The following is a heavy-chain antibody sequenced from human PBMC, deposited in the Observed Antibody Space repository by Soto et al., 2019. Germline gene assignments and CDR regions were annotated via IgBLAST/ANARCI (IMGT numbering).Heavy chain of an antibody. CDR1: GGSISSSDW. CDR2: IYHSGST. CDR3: ARVTMVRSYGMDV. Sequence: PSETLSLTCAVSGGSISSSDWWSWVRQPPGKGLEWIGEIYHSGSTNYNPSLKSRVTISVDKSKNQFSLKLSSVTAADTAVYYCARVTMVRSYGMDVWGQGTTVTVSS. D-gene: IGHD3-10*01. V-gene: IGHV4-4*02. J-gene: IGHJ6*02.